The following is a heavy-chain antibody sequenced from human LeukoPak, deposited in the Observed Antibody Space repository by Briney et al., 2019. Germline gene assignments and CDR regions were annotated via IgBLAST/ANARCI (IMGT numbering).Heavy chain of an antibody. CDR2: NSASGETT. D-gene: IGHD5-12*01. Sequence: PGGSLRLSCAASGFIFSTYAMSWVRQAPGKGLEWVSGNSASGETTYYADSVKGRFTISRDNSRNTLHLQMNSLRVEDTAVYYCAKAPVGWLRPLDYWGQGTLVTVSS. CDR3: AKAPVGWLRPLDY. CDR1: GFIFSTYA. V-gene: IGHV3-23*01. J-gene: IGHJ4*02.